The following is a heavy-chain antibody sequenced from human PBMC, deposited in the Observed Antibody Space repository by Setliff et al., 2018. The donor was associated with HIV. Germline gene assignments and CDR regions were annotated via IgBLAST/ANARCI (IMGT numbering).Heavy chain of an antibody. V-gene: IGHV4-34*01. CDR1: NGSFSGHY. CDR3: ASLLSRGYYYDRSGYSYRDY. J-gene: IGHJ4*02. D-gene: IGHD3-22*01. CDR2: INHSGSP. Sequence: SETLSLTCVVYNGSFSGHYWSRIRQPPGKGLEWIGEINHSGSPNYNSSLKSRVTISLDTSKNQFSLKLSSVTAADTAVYYCASLLSRGYYYDRSGYSYRDYWGQGTLVTVSS.